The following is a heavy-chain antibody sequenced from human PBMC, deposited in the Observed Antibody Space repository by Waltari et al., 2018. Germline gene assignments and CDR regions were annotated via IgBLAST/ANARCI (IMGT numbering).Heavy chain of an antibody. CDR3: ARLPTKYYDSIGWGFFDQ. CDR1: GHFPRYDH. Sequence: HVQMQESGPGLVTPSEPLSLTCTVSGHFPRYDHWTGIRQAPGKGLEWIAYLRNTGSTKCTPSLESRVTLSTVTSKKQFSLRLTSVTAADTAIYYCARLPTKYYDSIGWGFFDQWGQGILVTVSS. CDR2: LRNTGST. D-gene: IGHD3-22*01. J-gene: IGHJ4*02. V-gene: IGHV4-59*08.